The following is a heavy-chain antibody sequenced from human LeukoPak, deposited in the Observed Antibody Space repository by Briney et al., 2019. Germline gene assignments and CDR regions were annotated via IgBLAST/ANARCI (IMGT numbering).Heavy chain of an antibody. Sequence: SETLSLTCAVYGGSFSGYYWSWIRQPPGKGLEWIGEINHSGSTNYNPSLKSRVTISVDTSKNQFSLKLSSVTAADTAVYYCAGHRIRESFDYWGQGTLVTVSS. V-gene: IGHV4-34*01. D-gene: IGHD1-14*01. CDR3: AGHRIRESFDY. J-gene: IGHJ4*02. CDR1: GGSFSGYY. CDR2: INHSGST.